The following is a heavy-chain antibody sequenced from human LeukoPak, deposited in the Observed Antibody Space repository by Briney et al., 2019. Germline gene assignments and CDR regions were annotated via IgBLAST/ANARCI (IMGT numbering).Heavy chain of an antibody. V-gene: IGHV4-59*01. Sequence: PSETLSLTCTVSGGSISSYYWSWIRQPPGKGLEWIGYIYYSGSTNYNPSLKSRVTISVDTSKNQFSLKLSSVTAADTAVYYCARVAGGGGSGSYYVTYYYYYMDVWGKGTTVTVSS. CDR3: ARVAGGGGSGSYYVTYYYYYMDV. D-gene: IGHD3-10*01. CDR2: IYYSGST. J-gene: IGHJ6*03. CDR1: GGSISSYY.